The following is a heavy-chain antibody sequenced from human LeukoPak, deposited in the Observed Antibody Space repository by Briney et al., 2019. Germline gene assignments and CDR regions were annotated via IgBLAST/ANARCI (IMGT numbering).Heavy chain of an antibody. J-gene: IGHJ4*02. CDR1: GYTFTSYV. V-gene: IGHV1-18*01. Sequence: ASVKVSCKASGYTFTSYVISWVRQAPGQRLKWMGWISAYNGNTTYAQKLQCRVTMTTDTSTSTAYMELRSLRSDDTAVYYCARDIDEWELLGEGDFDYWGQGTLVTVSS. D-gene: IGHD1-26*01. CDR2: ISAYNGNT. CDR3: ARDIDEWELLGEGDFDY.